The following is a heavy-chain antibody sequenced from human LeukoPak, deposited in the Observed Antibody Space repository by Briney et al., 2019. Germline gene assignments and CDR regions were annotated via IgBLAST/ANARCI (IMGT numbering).Heavy chain of an antibody. CDR3: ATRIQGATISDI. J-gene: IGHJ3*02. D-gene: IGHD5-12*01. Sequence: GGSLRLSCAASGFTFSDYYMSCIRQAPGKGLEWGSYISSSGSTIYYADSVKGRFTISRDNAKNSLYLQMNSLRAEDTAVYYCATRIQGATISDIWGQGTMVTVSS. CDR1: GFTFSDYY. CDR2: ISSSGSTI. V-gene: IGHV3-11*04.